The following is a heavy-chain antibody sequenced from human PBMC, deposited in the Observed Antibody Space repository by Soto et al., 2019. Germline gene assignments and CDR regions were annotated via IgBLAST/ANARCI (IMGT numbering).Heavy chain of an antibody. CDR3: AKDLFMYYYGSGSYINTFDI. D-gene: IGHD3-10*01. CDR1: GFTFSSYA. Sequence: GGSLRLSCAASGFTFSSYAMNWVRQAPGKAPEWVSGVSGSGGSTYYADSVKGRFIISRDNSKNTLYLQMNSLRAEDTAVYYCAKDLFMYYYGSGSYINTFDIWGQGTMVTVSS. CDR2: VSGSGGST. V-gene: IGHV3-23*01. J-gene: IGHJ3*02.